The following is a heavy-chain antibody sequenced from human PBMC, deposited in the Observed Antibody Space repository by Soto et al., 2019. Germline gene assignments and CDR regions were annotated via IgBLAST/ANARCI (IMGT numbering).Heavy chain of an antibody. CDR2: INPNSGGA. V-gene: IGHV1-2*02. CDR1: GYTFTGYY. Sequence: ASVKVSCKASGYTFTGYYMHWVRQAPGQGLEWMGWINPNSGGANYAQKFQGRVTMTRDTSISTAYMELSRLRSDDTAVYYCARGLALTTVNRYYYYGLDVWGQGTTVTVSS. J-gene: IGHJ6*02. D-gene: IGHD4-17*01. CDR3: ARGLALTTVNRYYYYGLDV.